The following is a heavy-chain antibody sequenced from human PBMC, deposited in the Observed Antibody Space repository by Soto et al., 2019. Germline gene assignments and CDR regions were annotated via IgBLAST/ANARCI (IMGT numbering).Heavy chain of an antibody. CDR1: GFTFSSYG. CDR3: AREGCSSTSCPSRGEFDY. J-gene: IGHJ4*02. D-gene: IGHD2-2*01. CDR2: IWYDGSNK. V-gene: IGHV3-33*01. Sequence: GGSLRLSCAASGFTFSSYGMHWVRQAPGKGLEWVAVIWYDGSNKYYADSVKGRFTISRDNSKNTLYLQMNSLRAEDTAVYYCAREGCSSTSCPSRGEFDYWGQGTLVTVSS.